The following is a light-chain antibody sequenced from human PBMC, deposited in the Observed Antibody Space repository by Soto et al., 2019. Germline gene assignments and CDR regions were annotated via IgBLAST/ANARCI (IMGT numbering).Light chain of an antibody. CDR2: EVA. J-gene: IGLJ1*01. Sequence: QSALTQPASVSGSDGQSITISCTGTSSDVGAYNDVSWYQQRPGKAPRLMTYEVANRPSGVSNRFSGSKSGNTASLPISGLQGDDEADYYCTSYSGSRSLVVFGTGTKLTVL. CDR3: TSYSGSRSLVV. CDR1: SSDVGAYND. V-gene: IGLV2-14*01.